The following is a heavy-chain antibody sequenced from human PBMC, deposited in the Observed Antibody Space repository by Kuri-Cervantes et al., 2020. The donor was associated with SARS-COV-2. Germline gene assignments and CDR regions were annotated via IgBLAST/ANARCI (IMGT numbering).Heavy chain of an antibody. J-gene: IGHJ4*02. CDR1: GGSISSYY. D-gene: IGHD5-18*01. CDR2: IYYSGST. CDR3: ARGYGLIDY. Sequence: SETLSLTCTVSGGSISSYYWSWIRQPPGKGLEWIGYIYYSGSTNYNPSLKSRVTISVDTSKNQFSLKLSSVTAADTAVYYCARGYGLIDYWGQGTLVTVSS. V-gene: IGHV4-59*01.